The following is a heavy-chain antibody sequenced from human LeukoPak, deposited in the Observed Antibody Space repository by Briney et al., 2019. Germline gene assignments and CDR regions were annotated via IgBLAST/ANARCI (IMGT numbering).Heavy chain of an antibody. CDR1: GVSINTYF. J-gene: IGHJ4*02. CDR3: ASQLGGTTFH. Sequence: SETLSLTCTVSGVSINTYFWSWIRQPPGKGLEWIGYVYYNGITNYNPSLKSRVSISLDTSRNQFSLRLNSVTAAETAVYYCASQLGGTTFHWGQGTLVTVSS. CDR2: VYYNGIT. V-gene: IGHV4-59*01. D-gene: IGHD1/OR15-1a*01.